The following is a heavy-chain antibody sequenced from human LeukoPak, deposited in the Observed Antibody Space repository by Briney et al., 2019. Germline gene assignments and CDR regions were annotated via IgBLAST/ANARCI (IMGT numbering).Heavy chain of an antibody. D-gene: IGHD6-13*01. V-gene: IGHV3-74*01. J-gene: IGHJ4*02. CDR3: ARDLDGGSSRDY. Sequence: GGSLRLSCAASGFTFTNYWIYWVRQGPGKGLVWVSRINSDGSTTYYADSVKGRFTVSRDNAKNTVYLEMDSLRAEDTAVYYCARDLDGGSSRDYWGQGTLVTVSS. CDR2: INSDGSTT. CDR1: GFTFTNYW.